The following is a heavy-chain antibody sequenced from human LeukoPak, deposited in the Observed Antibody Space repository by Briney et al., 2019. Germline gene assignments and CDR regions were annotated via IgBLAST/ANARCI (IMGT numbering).Heavy chain of an antibody. CDR2: ISSSSSYI. CDR3: ASTYSSGWFEVDY. CDR1: GFTFSSYA. Sequence: GGSLRLSCAASGFTFSSYAMSWVRQAPGKGLEWVSSISSSSSYIYYADSVKGRFTISRDNAKNSLYLQMNSLRAEDTAVYYCASTYSSGWFEVDYWGQGTLVTVSS. D-gene: IGHD6-19*01. J-gene: IGHJ4*02. V-gene: IGHV3-21*01.